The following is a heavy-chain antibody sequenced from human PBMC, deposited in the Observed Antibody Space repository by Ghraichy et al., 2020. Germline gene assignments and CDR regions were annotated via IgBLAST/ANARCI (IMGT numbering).Heavy chain of an antibody. Sequence: SHTLSLTCTVSGVSISSYYWSWVRQSPGKGLEWIGFISHSESTNYNPSLKSRVTISIDTSKNQFSLKLTSATAADTAVYYCAMLSYSSSWYVGEFDFWGLGTLVTVSS. D-gene: IGHD6-13*01. CDR1: GVSISSYY. CDR3: AMLSYSSSWYVGEFDF. CDR2: ISHSEST. V-gene: IGHV4-59*07. J-gene: IGHJ4*02.